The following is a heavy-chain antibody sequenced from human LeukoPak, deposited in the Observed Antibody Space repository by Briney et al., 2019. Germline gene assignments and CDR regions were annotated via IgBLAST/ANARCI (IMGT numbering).Heavy chain of an antibody. CDR1: GFTFSNYD. D-gene: IGHD3-22*01. CDR3: ARDLGQYYDTSDNWFDP. Sequence: GGSLRLSCAASGFTFSNYDMHWVRQATGKGLEWVSGIGTAGDIYYPGSVKGRFTISRENAKNSLYLQMNSLRAGDTAVYYCARDLGQYYDTSDNWFDPWGQGTLVTVSS. V-gene: IGHV3-13*01. CDR2: IGTAGDI. J-gene: IGHJ5*02.